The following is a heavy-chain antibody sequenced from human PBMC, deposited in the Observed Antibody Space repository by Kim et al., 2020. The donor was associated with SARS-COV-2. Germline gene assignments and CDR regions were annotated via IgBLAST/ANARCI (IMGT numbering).Heavy chain of an antibody. Sequence: SVKVSCKASGGTFSNYGINWVRQAPGQGLEWMGGIIPILGTPNYAQKFQGRVTITADESTSTVYMDLSSPRFEDTAVYYCTRDQGAYTYGRTAFDYWGQGTLVTVSS. D-gene: IGHD5-18*01. CDR2: IIPILGTP. V-gene: IGHV1-69*13. CDR1: GGTFSNYG. J-gene: IGHJ4*02. CDR3: TRDQGAYTYGRTAFDY.